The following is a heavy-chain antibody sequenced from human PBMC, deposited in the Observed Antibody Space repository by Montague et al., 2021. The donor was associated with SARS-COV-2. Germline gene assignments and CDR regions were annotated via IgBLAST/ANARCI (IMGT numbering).Heavy chain of an antibody. J-gene: IGHJ6*02. CDR1: GFSLSTSGVG. CDR3: AHSIAAIEAESSYYYYYYGMDV. Sequence: PALVKPTQTLTLTCTFSGFSLSTSGVGVGWIRQPPGKALKWLALXYWDDDKRYSPSLKSRLTITKDTSKNQVVLTMTNMDPVDTATYYCAHSIAAIEAESSYYYYYYGMDVWGQGTTVTVSS. V-gene: IGHV2-5*02. CDR2: XYWDDDK. D-gene: IGHD6-25*01.